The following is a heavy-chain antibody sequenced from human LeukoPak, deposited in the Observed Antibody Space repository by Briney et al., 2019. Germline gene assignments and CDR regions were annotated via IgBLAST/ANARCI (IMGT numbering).Heavy chain of an antibody. Sequence: GGSLRLSCAASGFTLSTYEMNWVRQAPGQGLEWVAYIGRYGVTTYYADSVKGRFTISVDNAKNSLNLQMNSLRAEDTAVYYCATLSDRNFYYSYGLDVWGQGTTVTVS. CDR3: ATLSDRNFYYSYGLDV. J-gene: IGHJ6*02. D-gene: IGHD1-14*01. CDR2: IGRYGVTT. CDR1: GFTLSTYE. V-gene: IGHV3-48*03.